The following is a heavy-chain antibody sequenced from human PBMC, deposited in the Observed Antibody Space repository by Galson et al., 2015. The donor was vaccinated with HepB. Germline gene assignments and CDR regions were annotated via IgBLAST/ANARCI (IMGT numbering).Heavy chain of an antibody. Sequence: ETLSLTCAVSGGSVNSYNWWSWVRQPPGKGLEWVGEIFQSGSTTYNPSLKSRVTILLDKSRNQFFLNLKSVTAADTAIYYCASLGYCSGADCYSTYWSQGTLVTVSS. V-gene: IGHV4-4*02. D-gene: IGHD2-21*02. CDR2: IFQSGST. CDR3: ASLGYCSGADCYSTY. CDR1: GGSVNSYNW. J-gene: IGHJ4*02.